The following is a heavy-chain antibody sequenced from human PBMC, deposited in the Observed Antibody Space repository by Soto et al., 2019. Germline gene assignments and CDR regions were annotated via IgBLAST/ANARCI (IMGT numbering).Heavy chain of an antibody. CDR3: ARDQYRGSSSTWEYYYYGMDV. CDR2: IYYSGST. J-gene: IGHJ6*02. Sequence: SETLSLTCTVSGGSISSYYWSWIRQPPGKGLEWIGYIYYSGSTNYNPSLKSRVTISLDTSKNQFSLKLSSVTAADTAVYYCARDQYRGSSSTWEYYYYGMDVWGQGTTVTVSS. V-gene: IGHV4-59*01. CDR1: GGSISSYY. D-gene: IGHD6-6*01.